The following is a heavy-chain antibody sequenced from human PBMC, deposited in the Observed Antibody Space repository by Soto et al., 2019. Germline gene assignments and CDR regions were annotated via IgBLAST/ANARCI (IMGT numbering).Heavy chain of an antibody. V-gene: IGHV4-30-4*01. D-gene: IGHD4-17*01. CDR2: IYRTGST. Sequence: QVQLQESGPGLVKPSQTLSLTCTVSGVSLTNGDSYWSWIRQSPGKGLEWIGYIYRTGSTQCHPSLRSRVTMSLDTSKGQFSLSLTSLTVADTAVYYCARDFLATTVDYYFDSWGQGILVTVSS. CDR3: ARDFLATTVDYYFDS. CDR1: GVSLTNGDSY. J-gene: IGHJ4*02.